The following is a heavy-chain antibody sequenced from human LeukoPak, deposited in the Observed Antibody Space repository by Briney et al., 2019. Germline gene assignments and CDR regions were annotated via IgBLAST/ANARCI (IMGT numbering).Heavy chain of an antibody. Sequence: NSGGSLRLSCAASGFTFNNALMSWVRQAPGKGLEWVGRIKSKTNGGTTDYAAPVKGRFTISRDDSKNTLYLQMNSLRAEDTAVYYCARRLEYSGSKGVFDYWGQGTLVTVSS. V-gene: IGHV3-15*01. CDR2: IKSKTNGGTT. D-gene: IGHD1-26*01. CDR1: GFTFNNAL. J-gene: IGHJ4*02. CDR3: ARRLEYSGSKGVFDY.